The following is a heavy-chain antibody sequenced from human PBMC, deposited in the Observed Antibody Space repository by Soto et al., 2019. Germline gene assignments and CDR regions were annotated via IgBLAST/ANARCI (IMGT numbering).Heavy chain of an antibody. CDR2: LSAYNGNT. V-gene: IGHV1-18*01. Sequence: QVQLVQSGAEVKKPGASVKVSCKASGYTFTSYGISWVRQAPGQGLEWMVWLSAYNGNTNYPQKLQGRVTMTTDTTTSPANMQRRSLGTDDTAVYYCARDWAAAGPVDYWGQGTLVTVSS. CDR3: ARDWAAAGPVDY. J-gene: IGHJ4*02. D-gene: IGHD6-13*01. CDR1: GYTFTSYG.